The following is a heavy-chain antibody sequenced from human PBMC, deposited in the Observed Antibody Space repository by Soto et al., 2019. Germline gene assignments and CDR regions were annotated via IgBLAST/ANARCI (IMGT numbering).Heavy chain of an antibody. CDR2: ISSSSSYI. CDR1: GFTFSSYS. Sequence: GGSLRLSCAASGFTFSSYSMNWVRQAPGKGLEWVSSISSSSSYIYYADSVKGRFTISRDNAKNSLYLQMNSLRAEDTAVYYCASRRYFDWLLDDYWGQGTLVTVSS. D-gene: IGHD3-9*01. V-gene: IGHV3-21*01. J-gene: IGHJ4*02. CDR3: ASRRYFDWLLDDY.